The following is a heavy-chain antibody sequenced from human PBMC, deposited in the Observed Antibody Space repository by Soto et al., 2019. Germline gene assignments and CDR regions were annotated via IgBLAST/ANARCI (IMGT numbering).Heavy chain of an antibody. CDR3: ATQLQYSSSWYGFWFDP. V-gene: IGHV4-4*02. J-gene: IGHJ5*02. CDR1: GGSISSSNW. CDR2: IYHSWST. D-gene: IGHD6-13*01. Sequence: TLSLTCAVTGGSISSSNWWSWVRQPTGKGLEWIGEIYHSWSTNYNPSLKGRVTISVDKSKNQFSLKLSSVTAADTAVYYCATQLQYSSSWYGFWFDPWGQGTLVTVSS.